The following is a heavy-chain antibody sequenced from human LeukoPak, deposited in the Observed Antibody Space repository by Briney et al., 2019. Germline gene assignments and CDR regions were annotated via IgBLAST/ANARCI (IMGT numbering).Heavy chain of an antibody. CDR3: ARRPLQQFDY. CDR2: INHRGST. D-gene: IGHD4-11*01. CDR1: GGSFSGYY. Sequence: SETLSLTCAVYGGSFSGYYWSWIRQPPGKGLEWIGEINHRGSTNYNPSLKSRVTISVDTSKNQFSLKLSSVTAADTAVYYCARRPLQQFDYWGQGTLVTVSS. V-gene: IGHV4-34*01. J-gene: IGHJ4*02.